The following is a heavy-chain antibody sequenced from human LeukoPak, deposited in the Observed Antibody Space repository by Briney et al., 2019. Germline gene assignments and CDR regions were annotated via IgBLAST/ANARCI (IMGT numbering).Heavy chain of an antibody. CDR3: ARSTMMYYYGSGSYYFDY. CDR2: TNPNSGGT. J-gene: IGHJ4*02. CDR1: GYTFTGYY. V-gene: IGHV1-2*02. D-gene: IGHD3-10*01. Sequence: ASVKVSCKASGYTFTGYYMHWVRQAPGQGLEWMGWTNPNSGGTNYAQKFQGRVTMTRDTSISTAYMELSRLRSDDTAVYYCARSTMMYYYGSGSYYFDYWGQGTLVTVSS.